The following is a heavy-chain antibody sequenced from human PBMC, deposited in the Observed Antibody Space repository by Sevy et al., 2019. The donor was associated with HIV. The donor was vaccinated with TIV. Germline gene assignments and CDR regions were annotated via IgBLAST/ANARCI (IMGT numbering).Heavy chain of an antibody. CDR2: ISSSGSTI. CDR1: GFTISRYE. J-gene: IGHJ4*02. V-gene: IGHV3-48*03. Sequence: GGSLRLSCAASGFTISRYEMNWVRQAPGKGLEWVSYISSSGSTIYYADSVKGRFTISRDNAKNSLYLQMNSLRAEDTAVYYCARGDIVVVPAAIHLDYWGQGTLVTVSS. CDR3: ARGDIVVVPAAIHLDY. D-gene: IGHD2-2*02.